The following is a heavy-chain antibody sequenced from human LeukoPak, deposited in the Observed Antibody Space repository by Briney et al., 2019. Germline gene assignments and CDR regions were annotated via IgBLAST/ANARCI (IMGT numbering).Heavy chain of an antibody. D-gene: IGHD5-12*01. CDR2: IYPGDSDT. Sequence: GESLKISCKGSGYSFTSYWIGWVRQMPGKGLEWMGIIYPGDSDTRYSPSFQGQVTISADKSISTAYLQWSSLKASDTAVYYCARKALLVATAWEFDYWGQGTLVTVSS. V-gene: IGHV5-51*01. CDR1: GYSFTSYW. CDR3: ARKALLVATAWEFDY. J-gene: IGHJ4*02.